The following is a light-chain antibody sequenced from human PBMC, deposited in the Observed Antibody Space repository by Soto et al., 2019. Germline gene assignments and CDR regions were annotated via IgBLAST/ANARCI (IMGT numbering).Light chain of an antibody. CDR2: DNN. CDR3: GTWDSSLSAYV. V-gene: IGLV1-51*01. Sequence: QSVLTQPPSVSAAPGQKVTISCSGSSSNIGNNYVSWYQHLPGTAPKLLIYDNNKRPSGIPDRFSGSKSGTSATLGITGLQTGDEADYYCGTWDSSLSAYVFGTGTKVPVL. J-gene: IGLJ1*01. CDR1: SSNIGNNY.